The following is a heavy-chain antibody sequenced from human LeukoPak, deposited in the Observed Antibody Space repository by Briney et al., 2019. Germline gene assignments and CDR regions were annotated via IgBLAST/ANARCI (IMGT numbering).Heavy chain of an antibody. J-gene: IGHJ4*02. CDR3: ARGRRDGYNTPYFDY. CDR1: GYTFTSYY. D-gene: IGHD5-24*01. V-gene: IGHV1-46*01. Sequence: ASVKVSCKASGYTFTSYYMHWVRQAPGQGLEWMGIINPSGGSTSYAQKFQGRVTMTRDTSTSTVYTELSSLRSEDTAVYYCARGRRDGYNTPYFDYWGQGTLVTVSS. CDR2: INPSGGST.